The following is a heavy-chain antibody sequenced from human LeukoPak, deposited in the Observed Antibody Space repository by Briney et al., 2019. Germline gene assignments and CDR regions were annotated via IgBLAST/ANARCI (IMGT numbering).Heavy chain of an antibody. V-gene: IGHV1-18*01. CDR1: GLTFSNYG. D-gene: IGHD1-26*01. J-gene: IGHJ4*02. CDR2: ISAYDGNT. Sequence: ASVKVSCKASGLTFSNYGITWVRQAPGQGLEWVGWISAYDGNTNYAQKFQGRVTMTTDTSTSTAHMELRSLRYDDTAVYYCVRDGRFAAYEPDYWGQGTLVTVSS. CDR3: VRDGRFAAYEPDY.